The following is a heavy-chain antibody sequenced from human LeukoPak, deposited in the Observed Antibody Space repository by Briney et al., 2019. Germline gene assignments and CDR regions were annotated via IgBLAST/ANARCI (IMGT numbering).Heavy chain of an antibody. CDR2: ISGSGVGT. D-gene: IGHD3-10*01. J-gene: IGHJ4*02. CDR1: GFTFSNYG. V-gene: IGHV3-23*01. Sequence: TGRSLRLSCAASGFTFSNYGMHWVRQAPGKGLEWVSSISGSGVGTHSTDSVKGRFTISRDNSKNTLYLQMNSLRAEDTAVYYCAKLPWFGELSGLDSWGQGTLVTVSS. CDR3: AKLPWFGELSGLDS.